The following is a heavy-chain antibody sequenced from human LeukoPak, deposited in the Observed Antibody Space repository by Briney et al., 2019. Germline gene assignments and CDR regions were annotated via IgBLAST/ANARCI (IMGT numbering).Heavy chain of an antibody. D-gene: IGHD1-20*01. J-gene: IGHJ6*03. CDR3: ARDGGPNWNGNFYYMDV. Sequence: GGSLRLSCAASGFTFSSYAIYWVRQAPGKGLECVTFISYDGGKKDYADSVKGRFTISRDNSKTTVYLQMNSLRVEDTAVYYCARDGGPNWNGNFYYMDVWGKGTTVTVSS. CDR1: GFTFSSYA. V-gene: IGHV3-30*04. CDR2: ISYDGGKK.